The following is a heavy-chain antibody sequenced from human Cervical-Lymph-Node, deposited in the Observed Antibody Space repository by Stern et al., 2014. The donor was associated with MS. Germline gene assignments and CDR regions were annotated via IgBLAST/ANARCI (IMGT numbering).Heavy chain of an antibody. J-gene: IGHJ3*02. CDR1: GGSISSYY. V-gene: IGHV4-59*01. Sequence: VQLLESGPGLVKPSETLSLPCTVSGGSISSYYWSWIRQPPGKGLEWIGYIYYSGSTNYNPSIKSRVTISVDTSKNQFSLKLSSVTAADTAVYYCARGHPLDAFDIWGQGTMVTVSS. CDR3: ARGHPLDAFDI. CDR2: IYYSGST.